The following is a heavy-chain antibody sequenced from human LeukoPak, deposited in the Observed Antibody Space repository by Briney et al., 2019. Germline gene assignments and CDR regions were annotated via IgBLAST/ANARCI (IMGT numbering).Heavy chain of an antibody. J-gene: IGHJ4*02. CDR1: GGTFSSYA. V-gene: IGHV1-69*05. D-gene: IGHD6-19*01. CDR2: IIPIFGTA. CDR3: ARVGTYSSGPGDFDY. Sequence: ASVKVSCKASGGTFSSYAISWVRQAPGQGLEWMGGIIPIFGTANYAQKFQGRVTITTDESTSIAYMELSSLRSEDTAVYYCARVGTYSSGPGDFDYWGQGTLVTVSS.